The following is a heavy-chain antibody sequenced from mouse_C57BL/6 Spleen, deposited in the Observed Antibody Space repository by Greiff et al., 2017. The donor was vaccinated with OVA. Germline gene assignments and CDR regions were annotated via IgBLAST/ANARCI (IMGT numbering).Heavy chain of an antibody. V-gene: IGHV1-64*01. CDR2: IHPNSGST. J-gene: IGHJ1*03. CDR1: GYTFTSYW. CDR3: AREKNSYWYFDV. Sequence: QVQLQQSGAELVKPGASVKLSCKASGYTFTSYWMHWVKQRPGQGLEWIGMIHPNSGSTNYNEKFKSKATLTVDKSSSTAYMQLSSLTSEDSAVYYCAREKNSYWYFDVWGTGTTVTVSS.